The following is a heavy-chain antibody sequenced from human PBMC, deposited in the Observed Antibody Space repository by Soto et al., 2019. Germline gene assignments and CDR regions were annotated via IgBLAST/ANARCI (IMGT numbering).Heavy chain of an antibody. Sequence: GGSLRLSCAASGFTFSSYSMNWVRQAPGKGLEWVSYISSSSSTIYYADSVKGRFTISRDNAKNSLYLQMNSLRDEDTAVYYCAVLEAVKYCSGGSCAFADWFDPWGQGTLVTVSS. CDR2: ISSSSSTI. V-gene: IGHV3-48*02. CDR3: AVLEAVKYCSGGSCAFADWFDP. D-gene: IGHD2-15*01. J-gene: IGHJ5*02. CDR1: GFTFSSYS.